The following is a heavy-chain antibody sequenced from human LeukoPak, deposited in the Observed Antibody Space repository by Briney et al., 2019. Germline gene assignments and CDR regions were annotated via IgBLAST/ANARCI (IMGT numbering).Heavy chain of an antibody. CDR3: ARDLDYDYVWGNYRYINY. V-gene: IGHV3-7*01. Sequence: AGGSLRLSCAASGFTFSSYWMGWVRQAPGKGLEWVANIKEDGSEKYYVDSVKGRFTISRDNAKNSLYLQMNSLRAEDTAVYYCARDLDYDYVWGNYRYINYWGQGTLVTVSS. CDR2: IKEDGSEK. CDR1: GFTFSSYW. D-gene: IGHD3-16*02. J-gene: IGHJ4*02.